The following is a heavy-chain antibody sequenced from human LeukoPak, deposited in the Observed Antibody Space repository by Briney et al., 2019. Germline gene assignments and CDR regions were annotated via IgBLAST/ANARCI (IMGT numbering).Heavy chain of an antibody. Sequence: PGGSLRLSCAASGFNFRDYYMSWIRQAPGKGLEWVSSISRSGSTKYYADSVKGRFTISRDNAKNSLFLQMNSLRAEDTAVYYCARVLRYCSGGNCYSGGLGYMDVWGKGTTVTISS. J-gene: IGHJ6*03. CDR1: GFNFRDYY. V-gene: IGHV3-11*01. D-gene: IGHD2-15*01. CDR2: ISRSGSTK. CDR3: ARVLRYCSGGNCYSGGLGYMDV.